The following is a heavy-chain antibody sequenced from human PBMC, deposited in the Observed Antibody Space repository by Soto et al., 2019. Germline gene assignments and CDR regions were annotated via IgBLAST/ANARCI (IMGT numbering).Heavy chain of an antibody. CDR2: INSDGSST. Sequence: EVQLVESGGGLVQPGGYLRLSCAASGCTFSSYWMHWVRQAPGKGLVWVSRINSDGSSTSYADSVKGRFTISRDNAKNTLYLQMNSLRAEDTAVYFCARGASLNWFFDLWGRGTLVTVSS. CDR3: ARGASLNWFFDL. V-gene: IGHV3-74*01. CDR1: GCTFSSYW. J-gene: IGHJ2*01.